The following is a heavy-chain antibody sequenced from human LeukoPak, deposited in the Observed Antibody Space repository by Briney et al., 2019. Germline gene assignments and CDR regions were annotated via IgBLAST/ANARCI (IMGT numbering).Heavy chain of an antibody. J-gene: IGHJ6*02. CDR1: GGSFSGYY. CDR2: INHSGST. CDR3: ASRHSSGWYPPYYYGMDV. D-gene: IGHD6-19*01. V-gene: IGHV4-34*01. Sequence: KPSETLSLTCAVYGGSFSGYYWSWIRQPPGKGLEWIGEINHSGSTNYNPSLKSRVTISVDTSKNQFSLKPSSVTAADTAVYYCASRHSSGWYPPYYYGMDVWGQGTTVTVSS.